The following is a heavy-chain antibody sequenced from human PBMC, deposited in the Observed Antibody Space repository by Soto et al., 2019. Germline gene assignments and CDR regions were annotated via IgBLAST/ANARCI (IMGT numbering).Heavy chain of an antibody. J-gene: IGHJ4*02. CDR1: GGSISSSTYY. Sequence: QLQLRESGPGLVKPSETLSLTCSVSGGSISSSTYYWAWIRQPPGKGLEWIATIHYGGSTYYNPSLKSRVTLSMDTPKNDFPLTLTSVNASDPAIYYCARFTPDRLHSTLWSGYYLSYFDYWGQGTLVIVSA. CDR2: IHYGGST. CDR3: ARFTPDRLHSTLWSGYYLSYFDY. V-gene: IGHV4-39*02. D-gene: IGHD3-3*01.